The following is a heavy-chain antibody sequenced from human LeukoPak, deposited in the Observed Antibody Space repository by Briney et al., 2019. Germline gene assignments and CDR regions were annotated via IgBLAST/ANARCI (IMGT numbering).Heavy chain of an antibody. CDR2: IKQDGSEK. CDR3: AHPTEYSSSWYGNWFDP. CDR1: GFTFSSYW. D-gene: IGHD6-13*01. Sequence: GSLRLSCAASGFTFSSYWMSWVRQAPGKGLEWVANIKQDGSEKYYVDSVKGRFTISRDNSKNTLYLQMNSLRAEDTAVYYCAHPTEYSSSWYGNWFDPWGQGTLVTVSS. J-gene: IGHJ5*02. V-gene: IGHV3-7*03.